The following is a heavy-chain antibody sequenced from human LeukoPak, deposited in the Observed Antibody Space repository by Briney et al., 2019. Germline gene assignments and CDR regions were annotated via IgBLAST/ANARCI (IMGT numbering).Heavy chain of an antibody. Sequence: SETLSLTCTVSGGSIISGDYYWSWIRQPPGKGLEWIGYIYYSGSTYYNPSLKGRVTISVDKSKNQSSLKCTFVTAAATADFSCARGPSPYYYGSGSQWYFALWGRGSLVTASS. J-gene: IGHJ2*01. CDR2: IYYSGST. D-gene: IGHD3-10*01. CDR3: ARGPSPYYYGSGSQWYFAL. CDR1: GGSIISGDYY. V-gene: IGHV4-30-4*01.